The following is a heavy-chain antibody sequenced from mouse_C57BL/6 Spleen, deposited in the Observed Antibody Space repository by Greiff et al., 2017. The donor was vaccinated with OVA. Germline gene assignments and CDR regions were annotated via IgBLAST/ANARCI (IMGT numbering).Heavy chain of an antibody. J-gene: IGHJ3*01. CDR1: GYSITSGYY. Sequence: DVHLVESGPGLVKPSQSLSLTCSVTGYSITSGYYWNWIRQFPGNKLEWMGYISYDGSNNYNPSLKNRISITRDTSKNQFFLKLNSVTTEDTATYYCASNWDGFAYWGQGTLVTVSA. V-gene: IGHV3-6*01. D-gene: IGHD4-1*01. CDR3: ASNWDGFAY. CDR2: ISYDGSN.